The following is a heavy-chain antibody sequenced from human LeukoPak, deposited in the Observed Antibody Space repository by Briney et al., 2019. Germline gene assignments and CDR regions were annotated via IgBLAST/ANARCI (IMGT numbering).Heavy chain of an antibody. J-gene: IGHJ6*02. CDR2: INHSGST. CDR3: ARAPVPLEWFRQKIANYGMDV. CDR1: GGSFSGYY. V-gene: IGHV4-34*01. Sequence: SETLSLTCAVYGGSFSGYYWSWIRQPPGKGLEWIGEINHSGSTNYNPSLKSRVTISVDTSKNQFSLKLSSVTAADTAVYYCARAPVPLEWFRQKIANYGMDVWGQGTTVTVSS. D-gene: IGHD3-3*01.